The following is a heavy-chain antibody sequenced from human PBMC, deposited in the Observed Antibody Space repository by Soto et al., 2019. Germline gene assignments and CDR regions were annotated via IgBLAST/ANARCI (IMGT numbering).Heavy chain of an antibody. Sequence: SETLSLTCTVSGGSISSYYWSWIRQPPGKGLEWIGYIYYSGSTNYNPSLKSRVTISVDTSKNQFSLKLSSVTAADMAVYYCARDGYCVSSTCSFLPDVWGQGTTVTVSS. CDR2: IYYSGST. J-gene: IGHJ6*02. D-gene: IGHD2-8*02. CDR3: ARDGYCVSSTCSFLPDV. CDR1: GGSISSYY. V-gene: IGHV4-59*01.